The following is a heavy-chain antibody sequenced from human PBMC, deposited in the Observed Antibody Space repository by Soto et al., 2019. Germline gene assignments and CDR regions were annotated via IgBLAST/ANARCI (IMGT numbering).Heavy chain of an antibody. CDR2: INSDGSST. CDR1: GFTFSSTW. V-gene: IGHV3-74*03. CDR3: ATDGSYAQHV. Sequence: GGSLRLSCAASGFTFSSTWMHWVRQAQGKGLVWVSHINSDGSSTTYADSVKGRFTISRDNAKNTVYLQMNSLRAEDTAVYYCATDGSYAQHVWGQGTTVTVSS. J-gene: IGHJ6*02. D-gene: IGHD3-16*01.